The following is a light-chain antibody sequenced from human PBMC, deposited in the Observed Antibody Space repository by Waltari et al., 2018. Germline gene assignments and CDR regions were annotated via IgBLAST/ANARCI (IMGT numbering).Light chain of an antibody. CDR2: KAS. CDR1: QSVSSW. Sequence: DIQMTQSPSTLSASVGDRVTITCRASQSVSSWLAWYQQKPGRAPKLLIYKASTLHTGVPARFSDSGYGTEFTLTINSLQPDDFATYYCQQHNSYSYTFGQGTNLEIK. V-gene: IGKV1-5*03. J-gene: IGKJ2*01. CDR3: QQHNSYSYT.